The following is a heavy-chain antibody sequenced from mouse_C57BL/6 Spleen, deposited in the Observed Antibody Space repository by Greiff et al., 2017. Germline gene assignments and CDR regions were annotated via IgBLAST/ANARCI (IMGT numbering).Heavy chain of an antibody. CDR2: INPSSGYT. D-gene: IGHD1-1*01. Sequence: VQLQQSGAELARPGASVKMSCKASGYTFTSYTMHWVKQRPGQGLEWIGYINPSSGYTKYNQKFKDKATLTADKSSSTAYMQLSSLTSEDSAVYYCASITTVAFDYWGQGTTLTVSS. V-gene: IGHV1-4*01. CDR1: GYTFTSYT. CDR3: ASITTVAFDY. J-gene: IGHJ2*01.